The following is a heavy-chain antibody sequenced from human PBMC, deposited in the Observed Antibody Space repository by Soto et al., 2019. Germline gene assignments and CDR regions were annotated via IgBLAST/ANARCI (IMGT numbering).Heavy chain of an antibody. V-gene: IGHV3-23*01. Sequence: EVQLLESGGGLVQPGGSLRLSCVVSWVTRSNAMYWVRQAPGQGLEWFAGISGGGYTAYYPDSVRGRSTISRYNSKNTVYLQIYHLRDDDTAVYYCANAHCVDTIKSNFDYWGQGTLVTVSS. CDR3: ANAHCVDTIKSNFDY. CDR2: ISGGGYTA. D-gene: IGHD5-12*01. CDR1: WVTRSNA. J-gene: IGHJ4*02.